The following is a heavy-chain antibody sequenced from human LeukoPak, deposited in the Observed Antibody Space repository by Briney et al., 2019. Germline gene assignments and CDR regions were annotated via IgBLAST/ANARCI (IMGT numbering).Heavy chain of an antibody. J-gene: IGHJ4*02. Sequence: QPGGSLRLSCAASRFTFDDYAMHWVRQAPGKGLEWVSLISRDGYRTYYADSVKGRYTISRDNSKNSLYLQMNSLRTEDTALYYCAKGSVDTAMATDYWGQGTLVTVSS. V-gene: IGHV3-43*02. D-gene: IGHD5-18*01. CDR3: AKGSVDTAMATDY. CDR1: RFTFDDYA. CDR2: ISRDGYRT.